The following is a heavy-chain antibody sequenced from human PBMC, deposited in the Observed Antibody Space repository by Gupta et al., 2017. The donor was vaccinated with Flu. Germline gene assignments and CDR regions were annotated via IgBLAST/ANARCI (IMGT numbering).Heavy chain of an antibody. D-gene: IGHD3-22*01. Sequence: EVQLLESGGGLVQPGGSLRLSCAASGFTFSSYAMSWVRQAPGKGLEWVSAISGSGGSTYYADAVKGRFTISRDNAKNTLYLQMKSLRAEDTAVYYCAKLDSSGYYDADYWGQGTLVTVSS. J-gene: IGHJ4*02. CDR1: GFTFSSYA. CDR2: ISGSGGST. CDR3: AKLDSSGYYDADY. V-gene: IGHV3-23*01.